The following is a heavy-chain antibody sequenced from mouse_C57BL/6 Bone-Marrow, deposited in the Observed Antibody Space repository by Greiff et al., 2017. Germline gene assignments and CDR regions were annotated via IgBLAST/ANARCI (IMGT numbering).Heavy chain of an antibody. CDR1: GYTFTSYW. Sequence: QVQLKQPGAELVKPGASVKLSCKASGYTFTSYWMQWVKQRPGQGLEWIGEIDPSDSYTNYNKKFKGKATLTVDTSSSTAYMQLSSLTSEDSAVYYCARLAGYYGAMDYWGQGTSVTVAS. CDR2: IDPSDSYT. V-gene: IGHV1-50*01. CDR3: ARLAGYYGAMDY. J-gene: IGHJ4*01. D-gene: IGHD2-3*01.